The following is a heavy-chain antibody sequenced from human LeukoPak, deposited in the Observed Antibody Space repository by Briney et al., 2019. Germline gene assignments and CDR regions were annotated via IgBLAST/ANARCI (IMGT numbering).Heavy chain of an antibody. CDR2: ISSSGSTI. J-gene: IGHJ4*02. V-gene: IGHV3-11*04. CDR1: GFTFSDYY. CDR3: AGHHQAYSRTY. D-gene: IGHD6-13*01. Sequence: GGSLRLSCAASGFTFSDYYMSWIRQAPGKGLEWVSYISSSGSTIYYADSVKGRFTISRDNAKNTLYLQMNSLRVDDTAVYYCAGHHQAYSRTYWGQGTLVTVSS.